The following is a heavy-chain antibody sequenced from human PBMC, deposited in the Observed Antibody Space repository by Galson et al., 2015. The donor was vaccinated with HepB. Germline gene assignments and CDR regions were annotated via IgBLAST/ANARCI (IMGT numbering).Heavy chain of an antibody. CDR3: ARILVPAAPPYYYYGMDV. J-gene: IGHJ6*02. CDR2: IYPGDSDT. Sequence: QSGAEVKKPGESLKISCKGSGYSFTSYWIGWVRQMPGKGLEWMGIIYPGDSDTRYSPSFQGQVTISADKSISTAYLQWSSLKASDTAMYYCARILVPAAPPYYYYGMDVWGQGTTVTVSS. V-gene: IGHV5-51*03. CDR1: GYSFTSYW. D-gene: IGHD2-2*01.